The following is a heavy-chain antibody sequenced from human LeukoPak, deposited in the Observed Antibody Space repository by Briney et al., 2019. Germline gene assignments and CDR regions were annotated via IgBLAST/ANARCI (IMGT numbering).Heavy chain of an antibody. CDR1: GYTFTGYY. CDR2: INPNSGGT. CDR3: AIDKVAHYDFWSGYYPGYFDY. D-gene: IGHD3-3*01. Sequence: ASVKVSCKASGYTFTGYYMHWVRQAPGQGLEWMGWINPNSGGTNYAQKFQGRVTMTRDTSISTAYMELSRLRSDDTAVYYCAIDKVAHYDFWSGYYPGYFDYWGQGTLVTVSS. J-gene: IGHJ4*02. V-gene: IGHV1-2*02.